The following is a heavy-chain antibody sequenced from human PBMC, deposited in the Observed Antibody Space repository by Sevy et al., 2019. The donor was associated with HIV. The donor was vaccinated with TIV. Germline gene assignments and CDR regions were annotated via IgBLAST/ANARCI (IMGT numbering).Heavy chain of an antibody. D-gene: IGHD4-17*01. CDR3: TATVTTPVDYYGMDV. V-gene: IGHV3-15*01. J-gene: IGHJ6*02. CDR2: IKSKTDGGTT. CDR1: GFTFSNAW. Sequence: GGSLRLSCAASGFTFSNAWMSWVRQAPGKGLEWVGRIKSKTDGGTTDYAAPVEGRFTISRDDSKNTLYLQMNSLKTEDTAMYYCTATVTTPVDYYGMDVWGQGTTVTVSS.